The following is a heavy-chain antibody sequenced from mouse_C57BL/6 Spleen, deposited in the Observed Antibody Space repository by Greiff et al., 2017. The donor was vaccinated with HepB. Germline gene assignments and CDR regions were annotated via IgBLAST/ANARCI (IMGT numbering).Heavy chain of an antibody. CDR3: ASDGNYVEWYFDV. J-gene: IGHJ1*03. CDR2: IDPEDGET. D-gene: IGHD2-1*01. CDR1: GFNIKDYY. Sequence: VHVKQSGAELVKPGASVKLSCTASGFNIKDYYMHWVKQRTEQGLEWIGRIDPEDGETKYAPKFQGKATITADTSSNTAYLQLSSLTSEDTAVYYCASDGNYVEWYFDVWGTGTTVTVSS. V-gene: IGHV14-2*01.